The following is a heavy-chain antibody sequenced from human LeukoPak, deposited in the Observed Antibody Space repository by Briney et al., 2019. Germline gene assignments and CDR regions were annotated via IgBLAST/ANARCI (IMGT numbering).Heavy chain of an antibody. J-gene: IGHJ4*02. Sequence: PSQTLSLTCTVSGGSISSGSYYWSWIRQPAGKGLEWIGRIYTSGSTNYNPSLKSRVTISVDTSKNQFSLKLSSVTAADPAVYYCAREYDFWSGLDYWGQGTLVTVSS. CDR2: IYTSGST. V-gene: IGHV4-61*02. D-gene: IGHD3-3*01. CDR1: GGSISSGSYY. CDR3: AREYDFWSGLDY.